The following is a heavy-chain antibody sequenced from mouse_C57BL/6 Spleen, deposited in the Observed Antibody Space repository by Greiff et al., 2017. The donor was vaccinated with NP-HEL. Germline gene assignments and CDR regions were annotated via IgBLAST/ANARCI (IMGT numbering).Heavy chain of an antibody. CDR2: INYDGSST. D-gene: IGHD2-4*01. V-gene: IGHV5-16*01. Sequence: DVKLVESEGGLVQPGSSMKLSCTASGFTFSDYYMAWVRQVPEKGLEWVANINYDGSSTYYLDSLKSRFIISRDTAKNILYLQMSSLKSEDTATYYCARVIYYDYDGGWYFDVWGTGTTVTVSS. J-gene: IGHJ1*03. CDR1: GFTFSDYY. CDR3: ARVIYYDYDGGWYFDV.